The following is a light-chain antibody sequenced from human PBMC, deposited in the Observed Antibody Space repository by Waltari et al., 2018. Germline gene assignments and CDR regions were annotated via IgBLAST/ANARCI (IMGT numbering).Light chain of an antibody. CDR3: QQGNSIPYS. V-gene: IGKV3D-7*01. J-gene: IGKJ2*03. CDR1: SAVSTNY. Sequence: EIVLTQSPTSMAVPQGERVTISCTASSAVSTNYVHWYQQKPGFPPRLLVSSISSLASGVPARFSGSGSGTSYTLTISSMEAEDAANYYCQQGNSIPYSFGQGTRVEIK. CDR2: SIS.